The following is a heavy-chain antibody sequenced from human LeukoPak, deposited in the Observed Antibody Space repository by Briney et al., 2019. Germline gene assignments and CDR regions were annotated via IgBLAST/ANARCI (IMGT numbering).Heavy chain of an antibody. CDR3: ARDGLRRFLEWLPTDAFDI. D-gene: IGHD3-3*01. Sequence: GGSLRLSCAASGFTFSSYGMPWVRQAPGKGLEWVAVIWYDGSNKYYADSVKGRFTISRDNSKNTLYLQMNSLRAEDTAVYYCARDGLRRFLEWLPTDAFDIWGQGTMVTVSS. CDR2: IWYDGSNK. CDR1: GFTFSSYG. V-gene: IGHV3-33*01. J-gene: IGHJ3*02.